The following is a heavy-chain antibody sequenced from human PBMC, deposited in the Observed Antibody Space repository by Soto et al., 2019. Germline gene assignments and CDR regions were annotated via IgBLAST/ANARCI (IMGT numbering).Heavy chain of an antibody. CDR1: GGSISSGDYY. J-gene: IGHJ6*02. CDR2: IYYSGST. D-gene: IGHD6-13*01. Sequence: SETLSLTCTVSGGSISSGDYYWSWIRQPPGKGLEWIGFIYYSGSTYYNPSLKSRATVSVDTSKNQFSLRLSSVTAADTAVYYCARDTAAASDNGMDVWGQGTTVTVSS. V-gene: IGHV4-30-4*01. CDR3: ARDTAAASDNGMDV.